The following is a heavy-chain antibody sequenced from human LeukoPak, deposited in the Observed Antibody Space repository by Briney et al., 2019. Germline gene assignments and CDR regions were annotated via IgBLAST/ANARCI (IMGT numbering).Heavy chain of an antibody. CDR2: INSDGINT. V-gene: IGHV3-74*01. J-gene: IGHJ4*02. CDR1: GFTFSSYW. CDR3: ARHRPRLFFDY. Sequence: EGSLRLSCAASGFTFSSYWMHWVRQTPGKGLVWVSRINSDGINTDYADSVKGRFTISRDNAKNSLYLQMNSLRAEDTAVYYCARHRPRLFFDYWGQGTLVTVSS.